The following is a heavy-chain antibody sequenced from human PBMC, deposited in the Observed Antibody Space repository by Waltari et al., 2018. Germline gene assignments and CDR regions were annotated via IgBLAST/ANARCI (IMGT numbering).Heavy chain of an antibody. CDR1: GGSISSGGFY. J-gene: IGHJ5*02. Sequence: QVQLQESGPGLVKPSQTLSLTCTVSGGSISSGGFYWSWIRQHPGKGLEWIGYIYYSGSTYYNPSLKSRFTISVDTSKNQFSLKLSSVTAADTAVYYCARVIRGDWWFDPWGQGTLVTVSS. CDR3: ARVIRGDWWFDP. V-gene: IGHV4-31*03. D-gene: IGHD2-21*01. CDR2: IYYSGST.